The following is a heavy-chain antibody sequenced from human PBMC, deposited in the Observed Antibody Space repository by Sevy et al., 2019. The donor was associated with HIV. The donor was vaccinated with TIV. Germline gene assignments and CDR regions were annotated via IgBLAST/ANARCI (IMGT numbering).Heavy chain of an antibody. CDR1: GYSISSGYY. CDR3: ARAVKQVVITFHWFDP. V-gene: IGHV4-38-2*01. CDR2: IYHSGRT. D-gene: IGHD3-22*01. Sequence: SETLSLTCAVSGYSISSGYYWGWIRQPPGKGLEWIGSIYHSGRTYYNPSLKSRVTISVDTSKNQFSLKLSSVTAADTAVYYCARAVKQVVITFHWFDPWGQGTLVTVSS. J-gene: IGHJ5*02.